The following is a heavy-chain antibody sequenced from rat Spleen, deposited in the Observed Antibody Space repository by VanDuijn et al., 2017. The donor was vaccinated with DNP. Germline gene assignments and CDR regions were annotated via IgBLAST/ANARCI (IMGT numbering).Heavy chain of an antibody. CDR3: ARHGRVTTVAAYWYFDF. V-gene: IGHV5-46*01. D-gene: IGHD1-11*01. Sequence: EVQLVESGGGLVQPGRSMKLSCAASGFTFSSFPMAWVRQAPTKGLEWVATISTSGGSTYYRDSVKGRFTISRDNAKSTFYLQMDSLRSEDTATYFCARHGRVTTVAAYWYFDFWGPGTMVTVSS. CDR1: GFTFSSFP. J-gene: IGHJ1*01. CDR2: ISTSGGST.